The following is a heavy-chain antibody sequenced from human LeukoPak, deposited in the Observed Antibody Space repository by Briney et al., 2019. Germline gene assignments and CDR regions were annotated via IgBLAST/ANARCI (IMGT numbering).Heavy chain of an antibody. CDR3: ARRQGCSNTACPPDY. Sequence: PSETLSLTCAVYGGSFSGYYWSWIRQPPGKGLEWIGEINHSGSTNYNPSLKSRVTISVDTSKNQFSLKLSSVTAADTAVYYCARRQGCSNTACPPDYWGQGTLVTVSS. V-gene: IGHV4-34*01. CDR1: GGSFSGYY. D-gene: IGHD2-2*01. CDR2: INHSGST. J-gene: IGHJ4*02.